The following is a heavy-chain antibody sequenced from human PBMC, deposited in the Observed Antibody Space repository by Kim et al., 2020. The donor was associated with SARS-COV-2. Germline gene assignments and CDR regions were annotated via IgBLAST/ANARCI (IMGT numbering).Heavy chain of an antibody. Sequence: GGSLRLSCAGSGFAFSGYGMHWVRQAPGKGLEWVAIISYDGSYKYYVDCVKGRFTISRDNSKNTLYLQMNSLRGEDTAMYYCARDEDFWSGPEYWGQGALVTVSS. CDR3: ARDEDFWSGPEY. CDR1: GFAFSGYG. J-gene: IGHJ4*02. CDR2: ISYDGSYK. D-gene: IGHD3-3*01. V-gene: IGHV3-30*03.